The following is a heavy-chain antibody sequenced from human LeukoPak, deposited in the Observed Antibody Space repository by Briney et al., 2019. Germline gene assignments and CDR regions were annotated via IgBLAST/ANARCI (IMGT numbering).Heavy chain of an antibody. Sequence: GGSLRLSCAASGFDFSTYAINWVRQAPGKGLEWVSSISTMSIYIFYGDSVKGRFTISRDNAKNSVYLQMNSLRPEDTAVYYCSRDRLGGLDLWGQGTLVTVSS. CDR2: ISTMSIYI. J-gene: IGHJ5*02. D-gene: IGHD5-12*01. CDR3: SRDRLGGLDL. CDR1: GFDFSTYA. V-gene: IGHV3-21*01.